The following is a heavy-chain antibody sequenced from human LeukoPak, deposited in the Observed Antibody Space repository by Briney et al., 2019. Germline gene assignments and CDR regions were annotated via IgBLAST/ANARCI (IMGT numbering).Heavy chain of an antibody. CDR2: TSGGGGST. Sequence: GGSLRLPCAASGFTFSSSAMSWVRQAPGKGLEWLSTTSGGGGSTYYADSVKGRFTISRDNSKNTLSLQMNSLRAEDTAIYYCAKNGDRGAYCSGGSCYPYYYYYMDVWGKGTTVTISS. CDR3: AKNGDRGAYCSGGSCYPYYYYYMDV. J-gene: IGHJ6*03. V-gene: IGHV3-23*01. D-gene: IGHD2-15*01. CDR1: GFTFSSSA.